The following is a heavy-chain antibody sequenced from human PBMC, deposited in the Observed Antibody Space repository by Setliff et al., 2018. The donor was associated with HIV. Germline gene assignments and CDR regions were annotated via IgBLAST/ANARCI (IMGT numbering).Heavy chain of an antibody. CDR3: ARDRRTGYDILTGYSFDY. V-gene: IGHV1-69-2*01. J-gene: IGHJ4*02. D-gene: IGHD3-9*01. CDR2: IDPDRGEA. Sequence: ASVKVSCKVSGYTFPDYYMHWVQQAPGKGLEWMGLIDPDRGEAVYAEKFQGRVTITADTSIDTAYMELSSLRSEDTAVYYCARDRRTGYDILTGYSFDYWGQGTLVTVSS. CDR1: GYTFPDYY.